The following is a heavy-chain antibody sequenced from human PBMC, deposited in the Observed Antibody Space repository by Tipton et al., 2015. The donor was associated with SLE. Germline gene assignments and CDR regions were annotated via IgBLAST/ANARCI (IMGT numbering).Heavy chain of an antibody. CDR3: SSSGYCSYNGGYTYFDY. J-gene: IGHJ4*02. D-gene: IGHD3-22*01. CDR2: VYFRGNS. V-gene: IGHV4-59*01. Sequence: TLSLTCTVSGASISDYDWTWIRQPPGKGLEWIGYVYFRGNSNYNPSLKSRVSISADTSKSQFSLRLTSVTAADTAVYYCSSSGYCSYNGGYTYFDYWVPWTLVSVSS. CDR1: GASISDYD.